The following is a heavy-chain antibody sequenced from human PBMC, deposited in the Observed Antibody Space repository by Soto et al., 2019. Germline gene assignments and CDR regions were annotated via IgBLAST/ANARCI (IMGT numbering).Heavy chain of an antibody. J-gene: IGHJ6*02. CDR3: AGGDTVTTFLYYYYGMDV. V-gene: IGHV1-69*12. D-gene: IGHD4-17*01. Sequence: QVQLVQSGAEVKKPGSSVKVSCKASAGTFSSYAISWVRQAPGQGLEWMGGIIPIFGTANYAQKFQGRVTITAEETTSTAYMELSSLRSEDTAVYYCAGGDTVTTFLYYYYGMDVWCQGTTVTVSS. CDR2: IIPIFGTA. CDR1: AGTFSSYA.